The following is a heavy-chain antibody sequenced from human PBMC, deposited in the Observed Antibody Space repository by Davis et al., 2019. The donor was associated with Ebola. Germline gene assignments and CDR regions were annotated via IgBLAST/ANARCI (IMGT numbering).Heavy chain of an antibody. Sequence: PSEPLTLPCDVSGYTTRSGYYLGWTRQPPGKGLEWIGSIYHNGSTYYNPSLKRRVNISVDKSKKQFSLKLSSVTAADTAGYYCARGRFVDVGDQGTTVTVSS. CDR2: IYHNGST. D-gene: IGHD2-15*01. J-gene: IGHJ6*02. CDR3: ARGRFVDV. V-gene: IGHV4-38-2*01. CDR1: GYTTRSGYY.